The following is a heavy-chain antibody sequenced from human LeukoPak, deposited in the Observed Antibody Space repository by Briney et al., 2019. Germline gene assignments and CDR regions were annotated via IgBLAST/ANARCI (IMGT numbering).Heavy chain of an antibody. CDR1: GGSISSGGYY. Sequence: SETLSLTCTVSGGSISSGGYYWSWIRQHPGKGLEWIGYIYYSGSTYYNPSLKSRVTISVDTSKNQFSLKLSSVTAADTAVCYCARAPYDYGDYLDYWGQGTLVTVSS. D-gene: IGHD4-17*01. CDR2: IYYSGST. V-gene: IGHV4-31*03. J-gene: IGHJ4*02. CDR3: ARAPYDYGDYLDY.